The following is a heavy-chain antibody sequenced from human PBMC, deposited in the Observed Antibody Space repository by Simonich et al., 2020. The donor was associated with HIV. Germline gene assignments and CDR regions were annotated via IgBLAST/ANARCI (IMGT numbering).Heavy chain of an antibody. J-gene: IGHJ4*02. D-gene: IGHD6-19*01. Sequence: EVQLVESGGGLVKPGGSLRLSCAASGFTFSSYSMNWVRQAPGKGLAWVSSISSSNSYIYYADSVKGRFTISRDNAKNSLYLQMNSLRAEDTAVYYCARDLSSGWFDYWGQGTLVTVSS. CDR1: GFTFSSYS. CDR2: ISSSNSYI. V-gene: IGHV3-21*01. CDR3: ARDLSSGWFDY.